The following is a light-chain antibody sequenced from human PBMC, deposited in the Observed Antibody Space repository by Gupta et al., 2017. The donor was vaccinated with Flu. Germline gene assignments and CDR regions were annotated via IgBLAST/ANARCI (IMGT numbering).Light chain of an antibody. CDR3: QQYNRWPPDT. Sequence: ATLSVSPGERVTLSCTASQSVSNNVAWYQQKPGQAPRLLIYDASTRATGLPARFSGSGSGTEFTLTISSRQSEDSALYYCQQYNRWPPDTFGQGTKVEIK. J-gene: IGKJ1*01. CDR1: QSVSNN. CDR2: DAS. V-gene: IGKV3-15*01.